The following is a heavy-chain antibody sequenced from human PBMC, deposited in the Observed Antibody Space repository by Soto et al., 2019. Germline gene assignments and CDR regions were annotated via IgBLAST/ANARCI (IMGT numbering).Heavy chain of an antibody. J-gene: IGHJ4*02. CDR1: GGSISSSGYN. V-gene: IGHV4-31*03. Sequence: QVQLQESGPGLVKPSQTLSLTCTVSGGSISSSGYNWSWIRQHPGKGLEWIGYIYYSGSTYYNPSLKSRVTXPXXXSXNHFSLKLSSVTAADTAVYFCARYGSGSYYPTTFDYWGQGTLVTVSS. CDR2: IYYSGST. CDR3: ARYGSGSYYPTTFDY. D-gene: IGHD3-10*01.